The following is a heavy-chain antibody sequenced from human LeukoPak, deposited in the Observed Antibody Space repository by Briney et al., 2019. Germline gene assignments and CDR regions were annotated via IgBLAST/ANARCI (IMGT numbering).Heavy chain of an antibody. Sequence: GGSLRLSCAASGFTFSSVWMNWVRQAPGKGLEWVGHIKSQPDGGTTDYAAPAKGRFTISRDDSKNTLYLQMNSLKTEDTAVYYCTTDSGPPSGYFDYWGQGTLVTVSS. CDR2: IKSQPDGGTT. CDR1: GFTFSSVW. D-gene: IGHD1-26*01. J-gene: IGHJ4*02. CDR3: TTDSGPPSGYFDY. V-gene: IGHV3-15*01.